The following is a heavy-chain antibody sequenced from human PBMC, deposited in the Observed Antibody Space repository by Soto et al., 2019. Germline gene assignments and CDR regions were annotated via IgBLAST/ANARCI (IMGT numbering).Heavy chain of an antibody. CDR3: ARDCAGYSSGWYQRGGFDY. V-gene: IGHV3-33*01. CDR1: GFTFSSYG. CDR2: IWYDASNK. Sequence: QVQLVESGGGVVQPGRSLRLSCAASGFTFSSYGMHWVRQAPGKGLEWVAVIWYDASNKYYADSVKGRFTISRDNSKNPLYLQMTSLGAEDTAVYYCARDCAGYSSGWYQRGGFDYWGQGTLVTVSS. J-gene: IGHJ4*02. D-gene: IGHD6-19*01.